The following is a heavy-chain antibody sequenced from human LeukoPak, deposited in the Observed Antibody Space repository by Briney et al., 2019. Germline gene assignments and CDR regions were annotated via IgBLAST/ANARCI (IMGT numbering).Heavy chain of an antibody. Sequence: SETLSLTCTVSGGSIISTSFYWGWIRQPPGKGLAWHGSICHSGSTYDNPSLKSRVTISVDRSKNQFSLKLSSVTAADTAVYYCARLYYDSRGYYWFDRWGQGTLVTVSS. J-gene: IGHJ5*02. CDR3: ARLYYDSRGYYWFDR. D-gene: IGHD3-22*01. V-gene: IGHV4-39*01. CDR2: ICHSGST. CDR1: GGSIISTSFY.